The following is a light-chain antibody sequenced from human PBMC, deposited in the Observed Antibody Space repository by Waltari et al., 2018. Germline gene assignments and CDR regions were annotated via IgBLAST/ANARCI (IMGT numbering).Light chain of an antibody. J-gene: IGLJ7*01. V-gene: IGLV1-51*02. CDR2: ENR. Sequence: QSVLTQPPSVSAAPGQRVTISCSGGSSNIGNNYVSWYRQFPGTAPNLLSYENRRVPAGFPGRFSGSTSGTSATLDITGLQAGDEADYYCGTWDSSLSGAVFGGGTHLTVL. CDR3: GTWDSSLSGAV. CDR1: SSNIGNNY.